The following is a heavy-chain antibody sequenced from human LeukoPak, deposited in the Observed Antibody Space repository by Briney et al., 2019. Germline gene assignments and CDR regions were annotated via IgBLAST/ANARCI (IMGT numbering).Heavy chain of an antibody. D-gene: IGHD5-18*01. CDR1: GYTFTGYY. Sequence: ASVKVSCKASGYTFTGYYMHWVRQAPGQGLEWMGWINPNSGGTNYAQKFQGRVTMTRDTSISTAYMELSRLRSDDTAAYYCARRWNSYGYEDYYYMDVWGKGITVTVSS. CDR3: ARRWNSYGYEDYYYMDV. J-gene: IGHJ6*03. CDR2: INPNSGGT. V-gene: IGHV1-2*02.